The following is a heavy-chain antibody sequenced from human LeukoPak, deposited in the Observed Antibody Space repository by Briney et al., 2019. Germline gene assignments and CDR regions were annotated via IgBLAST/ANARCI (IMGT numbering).Heavy chain of an antibody. J-gene: IGHJ6*02. CDR1: GGSVSSGSYY. D-gene: IGHD3-22*01. CDR3: ARGRDSSGYYYYYYGMDV. CDR2: IYYSGST. Sequence: SETLSLTCTVSGGSVSSGSYYWGWIRQPPGKGLEWIGYIYYSGSTNYNPSLKSRVTISVDTSKNQFSLKLSSVTAADTAVYYCARGRDSSGYYYYYYGMDVWGQGTTVTVSS. V-gene: IGHV4-61*01.